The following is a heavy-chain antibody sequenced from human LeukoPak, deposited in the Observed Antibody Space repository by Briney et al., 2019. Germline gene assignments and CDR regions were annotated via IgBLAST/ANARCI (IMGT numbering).Heavy chain of an antibody. CDR2: ISRSATTI. CDR3: ARSLDTAMVLSPSYFDS. Sequence: GGSLRLSCEVSGFSFSSYEMNWVRQAPGKGLEWVSYISRSATTISYADSVKGRFTISRDNAKNSLYLQMNSLRTEDTAVYYCARSLDTAMVLSPSYFDSWGQGTLATVSS. J-gene: IGHJ4*02. V-gene: IGHV3-48*03. D-gene: IGHD5-18*01. CDR1: GFSFSSYE.